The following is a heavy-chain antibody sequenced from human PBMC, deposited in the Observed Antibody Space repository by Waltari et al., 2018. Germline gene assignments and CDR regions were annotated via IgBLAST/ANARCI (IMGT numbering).Heavy chain of an antibody. V-gene: IGHV4-59*01. J-gene: IGHJ4*02. CDR2: VYYRGVT. CDR1: GASIYGYY. Sequence: QVQLQESGPGLVKPTETLSLTCTVSGASIYGYYWSWIRQPPGKRLEWLGHVYYRGVTKYNPSVESRVSLSVDTSKSQVSLNLNSVTAADMAVYYCARGGVYSGSATGEAVDYWGQGTLVTVSS. CDR3: ARGGVYSGSATGEAVDY. D-gene: IGHD1-26*01.